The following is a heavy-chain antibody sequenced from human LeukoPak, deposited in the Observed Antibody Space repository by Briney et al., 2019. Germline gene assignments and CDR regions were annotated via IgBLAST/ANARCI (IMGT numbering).Heavy chain of an antibody. Sequence: GGSLRLSCAASEFTFTNDVMSWVRQAPGKGLEWGSHIYGRGSTFYADSVKGRFTISRDNLKNMVYLQMNSLRVEDTAVYYCAKGRTVGETSFDYWGHGTLVTVSS. J-gene: IGHJ4*01. D-gene: IGHD5-24*01. V-gene: IGHV3-23*03. CDR2: IYGRGST. CDR3: AKGRTVGETSFDY. CDR1: EFTFTNDV.